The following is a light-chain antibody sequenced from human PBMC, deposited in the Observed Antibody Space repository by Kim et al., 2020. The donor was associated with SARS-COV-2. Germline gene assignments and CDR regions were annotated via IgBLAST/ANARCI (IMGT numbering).Light chain of an antibody. Sequence: SEAVGNRVNHACQASQRNSKYLNWYQPKPGKAPNPPVYDAYKLEEGVQSRFSESGSVTTFIFTISALQPEDIATYYCQQYSNPSLPFGGGTKVEI. J-gene: IGKJ4*01. CDR3: QQYSNPSLP. CDR2: DAY. V-gene: IGKV1-33*01. CDR1: QRNSKY.